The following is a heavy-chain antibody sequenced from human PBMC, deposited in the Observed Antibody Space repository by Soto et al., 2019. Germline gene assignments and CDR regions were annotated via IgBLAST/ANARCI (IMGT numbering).Heavy chain of an antibody. J-gene: IGHJ4*03. V-gene: IGHV5-51*01. CDR1: GYNFARQW. Sequence: GESLKIPCKGSGYNFARQWVGWVRQTPGKGLEWVAIIYPDDSDTRYSPSFQGHVTISTDKSTDTAYLQWLNLRVTDIATYHCVTYHLSPLFWGQGTLVTVSS. CDR3: VTYHLSPLF. D-gene: IGHD3-3*02. CDR2: IYPDDSDT.